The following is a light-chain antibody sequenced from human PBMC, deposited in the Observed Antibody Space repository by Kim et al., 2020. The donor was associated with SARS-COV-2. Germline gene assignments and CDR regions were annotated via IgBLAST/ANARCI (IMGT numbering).Light chain of an antibody. Sequence: SYELTQPPSVSVAPGKTARITCGGDNIESKIVHWYQQRPGHAPVMVIYNDRDRPSGIPERFSGSNSGNSATLTIRRVEAGDEADYYCQVWDNTSDQYVFGIGTKVTVL. CDR1: NIESKI. V-gene: IGLV3-21*04. CDR3: QVWDNTSDQYV. CDR2: NDR. J-gene: IGLJ1*01.